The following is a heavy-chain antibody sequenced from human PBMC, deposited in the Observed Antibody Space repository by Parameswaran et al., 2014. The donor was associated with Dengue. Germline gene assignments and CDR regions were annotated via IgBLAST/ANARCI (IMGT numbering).Heavy chain of an antibody. J-gene: IGHJ5*02. D-gene: IGHD2-2*01. Sequence: RWIRQPPGKGLEWIGEINHSGSTNYNPSLRSRVTISVDTSKNQFSLKLSSVTAADTAVYYCARGLLYCTSTSCAPRFDPWGQGTLVTVSS. CDR3: ARGLLYCTSTSCAPRFDP. CDR2: INHSGST. V-gene: IGHV4-34*01.